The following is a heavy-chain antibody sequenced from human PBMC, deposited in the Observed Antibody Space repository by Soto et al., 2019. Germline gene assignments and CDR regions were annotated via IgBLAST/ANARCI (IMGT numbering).Heavy chain of an antibody. CDR1: GFTFSNYA. CDR3: AKGFSDYGKRAAFDV. D-gene: IGHD4-17*01. V-gene: IGHV3-23*01. J-gene: IGHJ3*01. CDR2: IDNSGGFT. Sequence: GGSLRLSCIASGFTFSNYAMSWVRQAPGKGLEWVSSIDNSGGFTYYADSVKGRFSISRDNPKNTVFLQVNSLRAEDTAVYYCAKGFSDYGKRAAFDVWGQGTKVTVSS.